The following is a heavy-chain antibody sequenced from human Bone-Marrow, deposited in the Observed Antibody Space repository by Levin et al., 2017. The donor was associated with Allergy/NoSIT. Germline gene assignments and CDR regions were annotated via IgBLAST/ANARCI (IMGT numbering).Heavy chain of an antibody. Sequence: GESLKISCKLSGYTLTELSMHWVRQAPGKGLEWMAGFDPGNGETVYAQKFRGRVTMTEDTSTDTVNMELSSLRSEDTAIYYCATAGGHYYFAMDIWGPGTTVTVSS. CDR1: GYTLTELS. J-gene: IGHJ6*02. CDR2: FDPGNGET. D-gene: IGHD4-23*01. CDR3: ATAGGHYYFAMDI. V-gene: IGHV1-24*01.